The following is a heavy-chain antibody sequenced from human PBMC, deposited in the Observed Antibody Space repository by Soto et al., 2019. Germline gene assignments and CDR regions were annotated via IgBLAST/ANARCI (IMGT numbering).Heavy chain of an antibody. CDR2: VRSKPKNYAT. J-gene: IGHJ5*02. CDR1: GYSFSDSG. Sequence: EVQLVESGGGFVQPGGSLKLSCVASGYSFSDSGIHWVRQASGRGLEWVGVVRSKPKNYATDLAASVTGRFIISRDDSKKTAYLKKNSLKIEDTAVYYCFGGNSHYFPGGQGPWVTVSS. D-gene: IGHD3-3*01. CDR3: FGGNSHYFP. V-gene: IGHV3-73*02.